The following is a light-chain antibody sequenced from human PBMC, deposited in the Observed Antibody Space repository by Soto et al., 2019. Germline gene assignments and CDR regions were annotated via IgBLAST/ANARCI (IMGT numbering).Light chain of an antibody. J-gene: IGKJ5*01. CDR3: QQYDNSPIT. Sequence: EIVLTQSPCILPLYPGEIDSLSCGASQSISSSFLAWYQQKPGQAPRLLIYGASSRATGIPDRFSGTGSETDFTLTISRLEPEDFAVYYCQQYDNSPITFGQGTRLEIK. CDR1: QSISSSF. V-gene: IGKV3-20*01. CDR2: GAS.